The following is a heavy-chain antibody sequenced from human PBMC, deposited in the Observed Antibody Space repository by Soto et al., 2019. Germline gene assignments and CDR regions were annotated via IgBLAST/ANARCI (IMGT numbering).Heavy chain of an antibody. D-gene: IGHD3-3*02. CDR3: AKDGTSYLPFYFDS. CDR1: GFTFSNYV. J-gene: IGHJ4*01. V-gene: IGHV3-23*01. Sequence: GGSLRLSCAASGFTFSNYVMNWVRQAPGEGLEWVSGISGSGGSVYYVDSVKGRFTISRDKSKNTVYLQMNNLRAEDTAVYYCAKDGTSYLPFYFDSWGQGILVTVSS. CDR2: ISGSGGSV.